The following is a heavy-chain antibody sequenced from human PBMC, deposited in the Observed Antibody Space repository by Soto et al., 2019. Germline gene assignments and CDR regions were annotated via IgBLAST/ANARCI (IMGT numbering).Heavy chain of an antibody. CDR1: GGSISSYY. Sequence: ETLSLTCTVSGGSISSYYLSWIRQPPGKGLEWIGYIYYSGSTNYNPSLKSRVTISVDTSKNQFSLKLSSVTAADTAVYYCARGGYSYGSQYYFDYWGQGTLVTVSS. CDR3: ARGGYSYGSQYYFDY. D-gene: IGHD5-18*01. J-gene: IGHJ4*02. CDR2: IYYSGST. V-gene: IGHV4-59*01.